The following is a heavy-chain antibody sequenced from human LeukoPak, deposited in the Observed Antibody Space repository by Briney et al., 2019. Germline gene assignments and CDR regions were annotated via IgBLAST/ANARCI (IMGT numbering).Heavy chain of an antibody. CDR1: GFTFSRHW. V-gene: IGHV3-7*03. Sequence: GGTLRLSCAASGFTFSRHWMSWVRQAPGKGLEWVANIKEDGSEKYYVDSVKGRFTISRDNAKNSLYLQMNGLRAEDTAVYYCARELIGVITDFDYWGQGTLVTVSS. D-gene: IGHD3-10*01. CDR2: IKEDGSEK. J-gene: IGHJ4*02. CDR3: ARELIGVITDFDY.